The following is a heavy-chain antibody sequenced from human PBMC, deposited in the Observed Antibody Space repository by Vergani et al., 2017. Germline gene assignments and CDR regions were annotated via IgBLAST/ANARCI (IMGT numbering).Heavy chain of an antibody. CDR2: IYYSGST. J-gene: IGHJ4*02. D-gene: IGHD6-6*01. CDR3: ARESSSIAARPV. V-gene: IGHV4-59*01. CDR1: GGSISSYY. Sequence: QVQLQQWGPGLVKPSETLSLTCTVSGGSISSYYWSWIRQPPGKGLEWIGYIYYSGSTNYNPSLKSRVTISVDTSKNQFSLKLSSVTAADTAVYYCARESSSIAARPVWGQGTLVTVSS.